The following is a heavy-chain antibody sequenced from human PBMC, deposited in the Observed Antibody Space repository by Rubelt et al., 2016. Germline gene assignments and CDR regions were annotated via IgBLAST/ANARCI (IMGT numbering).Heavy chain of an antibody. CDR1: GFTFSSYG. CDR2: IRYDGSNK. V-gene: IGHV3-30*02. D-gene: IGHD4-17*01. Sequence: QVQLVESGGGVVQPGGSLRLSCAASGFTFSSYGMHWVRQAPGKGLEWVAFIRYDGSNKYYADSVKGRLPISRDNSKNTLYLQMNSLRAEDTAVDYCAKPARLDYGINAEYFQHWGQGTLVTVSS. J-gene: IGHJ1*01. CDR3: AKPARLDYGINAEYFQH.